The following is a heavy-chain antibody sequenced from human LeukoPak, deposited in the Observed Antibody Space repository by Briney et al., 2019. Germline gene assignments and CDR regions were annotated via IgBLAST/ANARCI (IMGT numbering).Heavy chain of an antibody. J-gene: IGHJ6*03. CDR1: GGSISSGSYY. CDR3: ARQGGYSSGWYYYYYYMDV. Sequence: SQTLSLTCTVSGGSISSGSYYWSWIRQPAGKGLEWIGRIYTSGSTNYNPSLKSRVTISVDTSKNQFSLKLSSVTTADTAVYYCARQGGYSSGWYYYYYYMDVWGKGTTVTVSS. D-gene: IGHD6-19*01. V-gene: IGHV4-61*02. CDR2: IYTSGST.